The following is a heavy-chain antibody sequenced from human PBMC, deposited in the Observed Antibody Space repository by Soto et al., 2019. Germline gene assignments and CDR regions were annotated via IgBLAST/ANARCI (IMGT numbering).Heavy chain of an antibody. Sequence: QVQLQESGPGLVKPSQTLSLTCTVSGGSISSGGYYWSWIRQHPGKDREWNEYIYYSKSTYCNPSLKSRFTISLDTAKNQFSLKLTSVTAAATDTYYCARSVFPWGQGTLVTVSS. J-gene: IGHJ5*02. V-gene: IGHV4-31*03. CDR2: IYYSKST. CDR1: GGSISSGGYY. CDR3: ARSVFP.